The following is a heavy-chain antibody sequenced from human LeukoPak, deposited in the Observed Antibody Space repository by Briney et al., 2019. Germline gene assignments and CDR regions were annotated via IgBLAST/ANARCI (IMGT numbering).Heavy chain of an antibody. CDR2: IIPIFGTA. J-gene: IGHJ4*02. CDR1: GGTFSSYA. CDR3: ASQGYCSGGSCYIDFDY. D-gene: IGHD2-15*01. Sequence: ASVKVSCKASGGTFSSYAISWARQAPGQGLEWVGGIIPIFGTANYAQKFQGRVTITADESTSTAYMELSSLRSEDTAVYYCASQGYCSGGSCYIDFDYWGQGTLVTVSS. V-gene: IGHV1-69*13.